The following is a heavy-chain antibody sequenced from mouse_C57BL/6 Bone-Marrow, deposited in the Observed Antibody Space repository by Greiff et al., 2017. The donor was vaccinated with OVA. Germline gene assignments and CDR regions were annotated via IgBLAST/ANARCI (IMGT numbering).Heavy chain of an antibody. D-gene: IGHD4-1*01. J-gene: IGHJ2*01. CDR1: GFTFSDYY. V-gene: IGHV5-16*01. CDR2: INYDGSST. Sequence: DVKLVESEGGLVQPGSSMKLSCTASGFTFSDYYMAWVRQVPEKGLEWVANINYDGSSTYYLDSLKSRFIISRDNAKNILYLQMSSLKSEDTATYYCARDPRTGIDYWGQGTTLTVSS. CDR3: ARDPRTGIDY.